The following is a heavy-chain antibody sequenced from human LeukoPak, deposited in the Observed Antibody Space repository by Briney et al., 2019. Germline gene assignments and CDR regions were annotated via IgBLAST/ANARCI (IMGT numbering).Heavy chain of an antibody. D-gene: IGHD1-1*01. V-gene: IGHV4-59*01. CDR1: GDSITNYY. CDR2: IHYTGKN. J-gene: IGHJ4*02. CDR3: AKWHERLLAFDS. Sequence: SESLSLTCSVSGDSITNYYWNWVRQPPGKGLEWIGYIHYTGKNYYNPSLKSRITMSVDTSKSQFSLKLSSVTTADTAVYYCAKWHERLLAFDSWGQGALVTVSS.